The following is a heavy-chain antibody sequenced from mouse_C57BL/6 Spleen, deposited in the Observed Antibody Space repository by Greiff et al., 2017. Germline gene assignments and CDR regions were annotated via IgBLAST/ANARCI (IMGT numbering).Heavy chain of an antibody. V-gene: IGHV1-69*01. CDR3: ARGGLGGWVY. D-gene: IGHD3-1*01. J-gene: IGHJ3*01. CDR2: IDPSDSYT. CDR1: GYTFTSYW. Sequence: QVQLQQPGAELVMPGASVKLSCKASGYTFTSYWMHWVKQRPGQGLEWIGEIDPSDSYTNYNQQFKGKSTLTVDKSSSTAYMQLSSLTSEDSAFYSWARGGLGGWVYGGKGILVTVSA.